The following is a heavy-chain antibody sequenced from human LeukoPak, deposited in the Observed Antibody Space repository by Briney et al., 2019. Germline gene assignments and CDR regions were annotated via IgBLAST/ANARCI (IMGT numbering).Heavy chain of an antibody. Sequence: GASVKVSCKAFGYTFTGYYLHWVRQAPGQGLEWMGWINPNTGATNYAQKFQGRVTMTRDTSISAAFLELSMLTSDDTAVYYCARGGSTIVVVPASNLPSDYWGQGTLVTVSS. CDR3: ARGGSTIVVVPASNLPSDY. J-gene: IGHJ4*02. CDR1: GYTFTGYY. V-gene: IGHV1-2*02. CDR2: INPNTGAT. D-gene: IGHD2-2*01.